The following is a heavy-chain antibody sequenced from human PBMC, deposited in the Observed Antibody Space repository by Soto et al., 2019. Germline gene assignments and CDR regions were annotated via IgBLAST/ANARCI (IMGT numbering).Heavy chain of an antibody. CDR2: IWYDGGNK. V-gene: IGHV3-33*01. CDR1: GFNFSSYV. CDR3: ARDGQWLPRDGLRSSYYFDY. Sequence: QVQLVESGGGVVQTGRSLRLSCAASGFNFSSYVMHWVRQAPGKGLEWVAVIWYDGGNKYYADSVKGRFTISRDNSKNTLYLQMNSLRAEDTAVYYCARDGQWLPRDGLRSSYYFDYWGQGTLVTVSS. D-gene: IGHD6-19*01. J-gene: IGHJ4*02.